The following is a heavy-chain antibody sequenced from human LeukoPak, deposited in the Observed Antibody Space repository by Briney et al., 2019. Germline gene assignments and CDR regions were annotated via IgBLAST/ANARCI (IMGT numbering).Heavy chain of an antibody. J-gene: IGHJ4*02. Sequence: SETLSLTCTVAGVAISSSYRSWIRQAPGKGLEWLGCITYSVTSSYTPSLKSRVTISIRTSRNQFSLKLTSVTAADAAVYYCARSTMVRGALLTYYFDYWGQGTLVTVSS. CDR1: GVAISSSY. V-gene: IGHV4-59*01. CDR2: ITYSVTS. D-gene: IGHD3-10*01. CDR3: ARSTMVRGALLTYYFDY.